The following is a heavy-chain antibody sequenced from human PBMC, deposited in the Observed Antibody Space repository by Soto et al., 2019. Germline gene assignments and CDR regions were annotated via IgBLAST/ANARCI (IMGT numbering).Heavy chain of an antibody. D-gene: IGHD6-6*01. CDR1: GGTFSSYA. J-gene: IGHJ4*02. Sequence: QVQLVQSGAEVKKPGSSVKVSCKASGGTFSSYAISWVRQAPGQGLEWMGGIIPLFGTANYAQKFQGRVTITADESTSTAYMERSSLRSEDTAVYYCARGDSSPSLVGYFDYWGQGTLVTVSS. CDR3: ARGDSSPSLVGYFDY. V-gene: IGHV1-69*01. CDR2: IIPLFGTA.